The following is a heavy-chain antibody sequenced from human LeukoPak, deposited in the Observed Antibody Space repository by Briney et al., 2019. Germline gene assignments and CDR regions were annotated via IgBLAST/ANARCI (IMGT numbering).Heavy chain of an antibody. J-gene: IGHJ5*02. CDR3: ARDRYSSSGDNWFDP. Sequence: SETLSLTCTVSGGSISSSSYSWGWIRQPPGKGLEWIGSIYYSGSTYYNPSLKSRVTISVDTSKNQFSLKLSSVTAADTAVYYCARDRYSSSGDNWFDPWGQGTLVTVSS. CDR2: IYYSGST. V-gene: IGHV4-39*01. D-gene: IGHD6-13*01. CDR1: GGSISSSSYS.